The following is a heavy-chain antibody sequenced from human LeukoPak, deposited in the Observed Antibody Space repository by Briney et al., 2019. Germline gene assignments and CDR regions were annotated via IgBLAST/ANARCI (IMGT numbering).Heavy chain of an antibody. V-gene: IGHV4-38-2*02. CDR2: IYHSGST. D-gene: IGHD2-2*01. CDR3: ARGTSDAFDI. J-gene: IGHJ3*02. CDR1: GYSISSGYY. Sequence: SETLSLTCTVSGYSISSGYYWGWIRQPPGKGLEWIGSIYHSGSTYYNPSLKSRVTISVDTSKNQFSLKLSSVTAADTAVYYCARGTSDAFDIWGQGTMVTVSS.